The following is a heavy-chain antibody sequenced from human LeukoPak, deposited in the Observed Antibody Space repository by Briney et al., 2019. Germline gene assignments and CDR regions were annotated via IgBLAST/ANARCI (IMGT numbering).Heavy chain of an antibody. D-gene: IGHD3-22*01. Sequence: GGSLRLSCAASGFIFSSYAMSWVRQAPGKGLEWVSAISGSGDSTYYADSVKGRFTISRDNSKNTLSLQMNSLRAEDTAVYYCAKDGDYYDSDGYSXXXDYWGQGTLVTVSS. CDR2: ISGSGDST. J-gene: IGHJ4*02. V-gene: IGHV3-23*01. CDR1: GFIFSSYA. CDR3: AKDGDYYDSDGYSXXXDY.